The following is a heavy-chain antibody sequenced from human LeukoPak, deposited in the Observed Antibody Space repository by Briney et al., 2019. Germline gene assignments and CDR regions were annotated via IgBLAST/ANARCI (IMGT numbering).Heavy chain of an antibody. CDR2: INHSGST. J-gene: IGHJ4*02. CDR1: GGSFSGYY. Sequence: SETLSLTCAVYGGSFSGYYWSWIRQPPGKGLEWIGEINHSGSTNYNPSLKSRVTISVDTSKNQFSLKLSSVTAADTAVYYCARGITGIHYWGQGTLVTVSS. CDR3: ARGITGIHY. V-gene: IGHV4-34*01. D-gene: IGHD1-20*01.